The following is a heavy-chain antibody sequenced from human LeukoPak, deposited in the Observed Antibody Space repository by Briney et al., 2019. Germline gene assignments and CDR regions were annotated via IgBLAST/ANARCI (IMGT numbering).Heavy chain of an antibody. CDR1: GFTFSSYW. CDR3: ARLGSSWADAFDI. Sequence: GGSLRLSCAASGFTFSSYWMSWVRQAPGKGLEWVANIKQDGSEKYYVDSVKGRFTISRDNAKNSLYLQMNSLRAEDTAVYYCARLGSSWADAFDIWGQGTMVTVSS. V-gene: IGHV3-7*01. J-gene: IGHJ3*02. CDR2: IKQDGSEK. D-gene: IGHD6-13*01.